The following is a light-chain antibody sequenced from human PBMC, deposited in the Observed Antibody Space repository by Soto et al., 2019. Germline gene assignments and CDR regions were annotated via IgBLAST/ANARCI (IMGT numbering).Light chain of an antibody. CDR2: DVS. CDR1: SSDVGDYNY. Sequence: QSALTQPRSVSGAPGQSVTISCTGTSSDVGDYNYVSWYQQYPGKASKLVIYDVSKRPSGVPNRFSGSKSGNPASLTISGLQSEDGGDYYCCSFAGSYTFWVFGGGTKLTVL. J-gene: IGLJ3*02. CDR3: CSFAGSYTFWV. V-gene: IGLV2-11*01.